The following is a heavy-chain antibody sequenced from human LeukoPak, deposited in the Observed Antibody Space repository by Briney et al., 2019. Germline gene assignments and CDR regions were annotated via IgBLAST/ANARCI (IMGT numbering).Heavy chain of an antibody. Sequence: ASVKVSCKASGYTFTSYGLSWVRQARGQGLEWMGRITTYNGNTKYAQNLQGRVTMTADTSTSTAYMELRSLRSDDTAVYYCARGIVPAARDYYYYYMDVWGKGTTVTVSS. CDR2: ITTYNGNT. J-gene: IGHJ6*03. V-gene: IGHV1-18*01. D-gene: IGHD2-2*01. CDR1: GYTFTSYG. CDR3: ARGIVPAARDYYYYYMDV.